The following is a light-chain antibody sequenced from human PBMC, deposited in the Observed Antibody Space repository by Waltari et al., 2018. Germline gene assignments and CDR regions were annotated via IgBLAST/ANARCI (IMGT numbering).Light chain of an antibody. CDR2: DVS. Sequence: QSALTQPASGSGSPGQAITISCTGTSSDFGNYNYVSWSQQPPGKAPKLMIYDVSNRPSGVSNRFSGSKSGNTASLTISGLQAEDEADYYCSSFRSANSGVFGGGTKLTVL. CDR3: SSFRSANSGV. V-gene: IGLV2-14*03. J-gene: IGLJ2*01. CDR1: SSDFGNYNY.